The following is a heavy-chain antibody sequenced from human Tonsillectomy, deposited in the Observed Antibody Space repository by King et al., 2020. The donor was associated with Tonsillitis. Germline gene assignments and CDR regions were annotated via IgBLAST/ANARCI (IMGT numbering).Heavy chain of an antibody. CDR2: IYYSGGA. CDR3: ARGPPSAGAIYYYGLDV. V-gene: IGHV4-31*03. Sequence: QLQESGPGLVKPSQTLSLTCTVSGGSISSGNYYWSWIRQLPGKGLVWIGYIYYSGGASYNPSLESRLTISVDTSKNQFSLNLSSVPAADTAVYYCARGPPSAGAIYYYGLDVWGQGTTVTVSS. D-gene: IGHD1-26*01. CDR1: GGSISSGNYY. J-gene: IGHJ6*02.